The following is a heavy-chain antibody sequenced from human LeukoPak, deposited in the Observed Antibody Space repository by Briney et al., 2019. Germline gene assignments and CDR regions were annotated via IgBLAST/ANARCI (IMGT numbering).Heavy chain of an antibody. CDR2: VWHDVNQK. Sequence: GRSLRLSCAASGFPFSIFGMHWVRQAPGKGLEWVAVVWHDVNQKYYADSVKGRFTISKDNSKNTVYLQMNSLRAEDTATYYCARDGSTYTINFYQALDVWGQGTMVTVSS. D-gene: IGHD1-26*01. CDR1: GFPFSIFG. V-gene: IGHV3-33*01. CDR3: ARDGSTYTINFYQALDV. J-gene: IGHJ3*01.